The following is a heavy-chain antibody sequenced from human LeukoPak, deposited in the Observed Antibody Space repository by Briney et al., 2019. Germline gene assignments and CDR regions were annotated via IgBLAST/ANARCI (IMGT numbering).Heavy chain of an antibody. V-gene: IGHV2-70*11. CDR3: ARIAAAGTGFDY. J-gene: IGHJ4*02. CDR2: IDWDDDK. Sequence: ESGPTLVNPTQTLTLTCTFSGFSLSTSGMCVSWIRQPPGKALEWLARIDWDDDKYYSTSLKTRITISKDTSKNQVVLTMTNMDPVGTATYYCARIAAAGTGFDYWGQGTLVTVSS. D-gene: IGHD6-13*01. CDR1: GFSLSTSGMC.